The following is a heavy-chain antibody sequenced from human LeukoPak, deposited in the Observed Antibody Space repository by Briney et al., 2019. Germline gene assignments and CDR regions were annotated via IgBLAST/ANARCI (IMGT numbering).Heavy chain of an antibody. V-gene: IGHV4-4*07. Sequence: SETLSLTCTVSGGSLSGYYWSWLRQPAGKGLEWIGRVYASGTTEYNLSLKTRVTMSADTSTNQISLRLTSVTAADTAVYYCAKFIAYSSGYYYMDVWGKGTTVIVSS. CDR2: VYASGTT. D-gene: IGHD6-19*01. J-gene: IGHJ6*03. CDR1: GGSLSGYY. CDR3: AKFIAYSSGYYYMDV.